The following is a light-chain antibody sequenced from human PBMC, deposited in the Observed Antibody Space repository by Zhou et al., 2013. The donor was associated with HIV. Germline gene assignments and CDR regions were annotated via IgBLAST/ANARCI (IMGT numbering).Light chain of an antibody. CDR2: GAS. CDR1: QSVSSSY. V-gene: IGKV3-20*01. J-gene: IGKJ4*01. CDR3: QQFGSSPGT. Sequence: NVLTQSPGTLSLSPGERATLSCRASQSVSSSYLAWYQQKPGQAPRLLIYGASSRAAGIPDRFIGSGSGTEFSLTITRVEPEDFAVYFCQQFGSSPGTFGGGTKVEIK.